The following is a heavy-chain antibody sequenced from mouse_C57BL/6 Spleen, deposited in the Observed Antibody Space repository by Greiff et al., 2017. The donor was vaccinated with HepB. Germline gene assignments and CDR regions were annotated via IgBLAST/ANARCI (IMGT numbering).Heavy chain of an antibody. CDR1: GFTFSSYA. Sequence: DVKLQESGEGLVKPGGSLKLSCAASGFTFSSYAMSWVRQTPEKRLEWVAYISSGGDYIYYADTVKGRFTISRDNARNTLYLQMSSLKSEDTAMYYCTRDRGGGYYYAMDYWGQGTSVTVSS. V-gene: IGHV5-9-1*02. J-gene: IGHJ4*01. D-gene: IGHD2-2*01. CDR2: ISSGGDYI. CDR3: TRDRGGGYYYAMDY.